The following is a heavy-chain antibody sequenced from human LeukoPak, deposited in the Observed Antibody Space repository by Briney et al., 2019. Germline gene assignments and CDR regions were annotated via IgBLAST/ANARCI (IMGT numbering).Heavy chain of an antibody. CDR2: INSDGSST. Sequence: GGSLRLSRAASGFTFSSYWMHWVRQAPGKGLVWVSRINSDGSSTSYADSVKGRFTISRDNAKNTLYLQMNSLRAEDTAVYYCAREWRSLDSHFDYWGQGTLVTVSS. J-gene: IGHJ4*02. CDR3: AREWRSLDSHFDY. CDR1: GFTFSSYW. D-gene: IGHD1-1*01. V-gene: IGHV3-74*01.